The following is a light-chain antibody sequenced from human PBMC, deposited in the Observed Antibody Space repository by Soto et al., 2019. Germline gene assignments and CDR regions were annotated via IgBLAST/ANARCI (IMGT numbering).Light chain of an antibody. V-gene: IGLV1-44*01. J-gene: IGLJ1*01. CDR3: AAWDDSLNGLYV. CDR2: SNN. CDR1: SSNFGSNT. Sequence: QSLLTQPPSASGTPGQRVTISCSGSSSNFGSNTVNWYQQLPGTAPKLLIYSNNQRPSVVPDRFSGSKSGTSASLAISGLQSEDEADYYCAAWDDSLNGLYVFGTGTKVTVL.